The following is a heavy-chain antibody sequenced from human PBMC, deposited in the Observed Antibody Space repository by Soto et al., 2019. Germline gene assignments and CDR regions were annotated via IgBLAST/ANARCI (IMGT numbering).Heavy chain of an antibody. D-gene: IGHD6-19*01. CDR1: GFTFSSYA. J-gene: IGHJ3*02. Sequence: GGSLRLSCAASGFTFSSYAMSWVRQAPGKGLEWVSAISGSGGSTIYYADSVKGRFTISRDNAKNSLYLQMNNLRDEYTALYYCARDFQVAGIGSAFDIWGQGTMVTVSS. CDR3: ARDFQVAGIGSAFDI. V-gene: IGHV3-23*01. CDR2: ISGSGGSTI.